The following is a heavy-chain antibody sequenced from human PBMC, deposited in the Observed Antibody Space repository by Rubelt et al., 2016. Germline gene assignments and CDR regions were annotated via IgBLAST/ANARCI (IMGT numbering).Heavy chain of an antibody. CDR3: ARDLRLSARGNWFDP. J-gene: IGHJ5*02. CDR1: GGSISSRNYY. CDR2: IYYNGNT. V-gene: IGHV4-39*07. D-gene: IGHD4/OR15-4a*01. Sequence: QLQVQESGPGLVKPSETLSLTCTVSGGSISSRNYYWGWIRQPPGKGLEWIGSIYYNGNTYYDPSLKGRVAISVDTSKNQFSLKLSSVTAADTAVYYCARDLRLSARGNWFDPWGQGTLVTVSS.